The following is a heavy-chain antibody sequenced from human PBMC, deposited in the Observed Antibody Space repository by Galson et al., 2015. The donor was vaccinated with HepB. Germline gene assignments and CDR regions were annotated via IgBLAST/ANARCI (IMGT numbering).Heavy chain of an antibody. Sequence: SVKVSCKASGYTFTSYYMHWVRQAPGQGLEWMGWISAYNGNTNYAQKLQGRVTMTTDTSTSTAYMELRSLRSDDTAVYYCARVRGGQWLAPFDYWGQGTLVTVSS. CDR1: GYTFTSYY. J-gene: IGHJ4*02. D-gene: IGHD6-19*01. CDR3: ARVRGGQWLAPFDY. CDR2: ISAYNGNT. V-gene: IGHV1-18*04.